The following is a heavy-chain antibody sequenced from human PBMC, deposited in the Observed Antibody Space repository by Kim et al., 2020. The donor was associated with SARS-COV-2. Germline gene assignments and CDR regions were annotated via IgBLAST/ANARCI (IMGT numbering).Heavy chain of an antibody. V-gene: IGHV4-39*07. CDR2: IYYSGST. D-gene: IGHD3-16*01. J-gene: IGHJ4*02. Sequence: SETLSLTCTVSGGSISSSSYYWGWIRQPPGKGLEWIGSIYYSGSTYYNPSLKSRVTISVDTSKNQFSLKLSSVTAADTAVYYCARGDHDPADYWGQGTLVTVSS. CDR1: GGSISSSSYY. CDR3: ARGDHDPADY.